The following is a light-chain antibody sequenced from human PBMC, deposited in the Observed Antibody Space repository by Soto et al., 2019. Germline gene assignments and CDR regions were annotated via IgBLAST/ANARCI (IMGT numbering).Light chain of an antibody. Sequence: EIVLTQSPGTLSLSPGERATLSCRASQSVSSSYLAWYQQKPGQAPRLLIYGASSRATGIPDRFSGSGSGTDCSLTISTLEPEDFAVYYCQQYGSSLYMYTFGQGTKLEIK. CDR1: QSVSSSY. CDR3: QQYGSSLYMYT. J-gene: IGKJ2*01. V-gene: IGKV3-20*01. CDR2: GAS.